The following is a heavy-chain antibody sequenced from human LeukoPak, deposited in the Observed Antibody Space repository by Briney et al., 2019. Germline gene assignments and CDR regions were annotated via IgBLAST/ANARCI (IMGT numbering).Heavy chain of an antibody. CDR2: ISYDGSNK. D-gene: IGHD3-16*01. V-gene: IGHV3-30-3*01. CDR1: GFTFSSYA. CDR3: ARVSYLGAFDI. Sequence: GGSLRLSCAASGFTFSSYAMHWVRKAPGKGLEWVAVISYDGSNKYYADSVKGRFTISRDNSKNTLYLQMNSLRAEDTAVYYCARVSYLGAFDIWGQGTMVTVSS. J-gene: IGHJ3*02.